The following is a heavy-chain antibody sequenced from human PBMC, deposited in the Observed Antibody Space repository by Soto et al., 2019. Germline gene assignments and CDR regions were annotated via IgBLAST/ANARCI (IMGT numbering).Heavy chain of an antibody. CDR2: ISAYNGNT. J-gene: IGHJ6*03. Sequence: QVQLVQSGAEVKKPGASVKVSCKASGYTFTSYGISWVRQAPGQGLEWMGWISAYNGNTNYAQKLQGRVTMTTDTSTSTAYMELRSLRSDDTAVYYCAREVAATQCCYYYFYLDVWGKGTTVTVSS. CDR1: GYTFTSYG. CDR3: AREVAATQCCYYYFYLDV. D-gene: IGHD2-15*01. V-gene: IGHV1-18*01.